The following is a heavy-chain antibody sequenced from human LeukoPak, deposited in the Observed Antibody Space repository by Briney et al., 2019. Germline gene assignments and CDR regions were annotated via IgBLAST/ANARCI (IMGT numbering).Heavy chain of an antibody. J-gene: IGHJ4*02. CDR2: IYPGDSDT. V-gene: IGHV5-51*01. CDR3: ARHETGPYFDY. Sequence: GESLQIYCKGSGYSFTSYWIGWGRQLPGKGLECMGIIYPGDSDTRYSPSFQGQVTISADKSISTAYLQWSSLKASDTAIYSCARHETGPYFDYWGQGTLVTVSS. CDR1: GYSFTSYW. D-gene: IGHD1-1*01.